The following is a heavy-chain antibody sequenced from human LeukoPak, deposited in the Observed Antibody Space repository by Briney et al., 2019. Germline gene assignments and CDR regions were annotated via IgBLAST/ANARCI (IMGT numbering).Heavy chain of an antibody. CDR3: ATLWFGELSVY. CDR1: GYTFTSYY. CDR2: INPSGGST. J-gene: IGHJ4*02. V-gene: IGHV1-46*01. D-gene: IGHD3-10*01. Sequence: ASVTVSCKASGYTFTSYYMHWVRQTPGQGLEWMGIINPSGGSTSYAQKFQGRVTMTRDTSTSTVYMELSSLRSEDTAVYYCATLWFGELSVYWGQGTLVTVSS.